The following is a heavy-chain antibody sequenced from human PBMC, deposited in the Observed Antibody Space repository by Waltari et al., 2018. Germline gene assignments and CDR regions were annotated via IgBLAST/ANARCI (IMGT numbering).Heavy chain of an antibody. J-gene: IGHJ4*02. D-gene: IGHD3-10*01. V-gene: IGHV4-30-4*01. CDR1: TASISTDDPY. CDR2: VHYGGSA. CDR3: ARVWLVRGIPFDT. Sequence: QVQLQESGPGLVRPSETLSRSCPVSTASISTDDPYWSWIRHPPGKGLEWIGNVHYGGSAYYTPALKSRVVISVDTSRNEISLTLNSVTAADTAIYYCARVWLVRGIPFDTWGQGTQVTVST.